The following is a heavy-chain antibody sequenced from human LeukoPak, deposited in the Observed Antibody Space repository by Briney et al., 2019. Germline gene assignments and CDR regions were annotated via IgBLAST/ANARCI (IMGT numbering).Heavy chain of an antibody. CDR3: ARDSKWIQPSLDY. V-gene: IGHV3-7*01. CDR1: GFMFSSYL. CDR2: IKQDGSEK. J-gene: IGHJ4*02. D-gene: IGHD5-18*01. Sequence: GGSLRLSCAASGFMFSSYLMSWVRQAPGKGLEWVANIKQDGSEKYYVDSVKGRFTISRDNAKNSLFLQMNSLRAEDTAVYYCARDSKWIQPSLDYWGRGTLVTVSS.